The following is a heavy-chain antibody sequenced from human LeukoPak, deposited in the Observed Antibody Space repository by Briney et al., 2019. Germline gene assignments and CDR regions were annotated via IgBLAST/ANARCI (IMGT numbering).Heavy chain of an antibody. CDR3: ASPPPGYSSSWYAYY. D-gene: IGHD6-13*01. CDR1: GYSFTNYW. CDR2: IYPGDSDT. V-gene: IGHV5-51*01. Sequence: PGESLKISCKGSGYSFTNYWIGWVRQMPGKGLEWMGIIYPGDSDTRYSPSFQGQVTISADKSISTAYLQWSSLKASDTAMYYCASPPPGYSSSWYAYYWGQGTLVTVSS. J-gene: IGHJ4*02.